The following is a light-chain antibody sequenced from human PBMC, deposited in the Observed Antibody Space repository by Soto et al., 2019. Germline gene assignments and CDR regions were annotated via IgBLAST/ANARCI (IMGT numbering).Light chain of an antibody. J-gene: IGKJ2*01. V-gene: IGKV3-20*01. Sequence: EVVLTQSPGTLSLSPGERATLSCRASQSLSSSFLAWYQQKPGQAPRLLLYGASNRATGIPDRFSGSGSGTAFTLTISRLEPEDVAVYFCLQYASPLYTFGQGTKLEIK. CDR1: QSLSSSF. CDR2: GAS. CDR3: LQYASPLYT.